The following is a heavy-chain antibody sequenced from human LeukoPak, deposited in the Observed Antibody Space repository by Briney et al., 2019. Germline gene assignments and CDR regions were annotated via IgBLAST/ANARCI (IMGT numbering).Heavy chain of an antibody. CDR1: GFTFSDYY. V-gene: IGHV3-11*01. D-gene: IGHD6-19*01. CDR3: AKRSGYTTGWFFDF. CDR2: ISGTGTTI. Sequence: GGSLRLSCAASGFTFSDYYMGWIRQAPGKGLEWLSYISGTGTTIFYADSVKGRFTISRDNSKNTLFLQMNSLRAEDTAVFYCAKRSGYTTGWFFDFWGQGTLVTVSS. J-gene: IGHJ4*02.